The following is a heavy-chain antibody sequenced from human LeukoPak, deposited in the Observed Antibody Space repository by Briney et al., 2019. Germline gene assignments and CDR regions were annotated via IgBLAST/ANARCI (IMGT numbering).Heavy chain of an antibody. D-gene: IGHD6-13*01. V-gene: IGHV3-20*01. CDR1: GFTFDYYG. CDR2: INWNGGST. Sequence: PGGSLRLSCAASGFTFDYYGVSWVRQAPGKGLEWVSGINWNGGSTGYADSVKGRFTISRDNAKNSLYLQMNRLRAEDTPMYHCARVVAAAGSDNWFDPWGQGTLVTVSS. J-gene: IGHJ5*02. CDR3: ARVVAAAGSDNWFDP.